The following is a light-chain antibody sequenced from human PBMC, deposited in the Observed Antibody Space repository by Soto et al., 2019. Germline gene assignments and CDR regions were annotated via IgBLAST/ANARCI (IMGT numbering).Light chain of an antibody. J-gene: IGLJ3*02. Sequence: QSALTQPASVSGSPGQSITISCTGTSSDVGGYNYVSWYQQHPGKAPKLIIYDVSNRPSGVSNRFSGSKSGNTASLTISGLQAEDEADYYCSSYTSSSTWVFGGGTNSPS. CDR3: SSYTSSSTWV. V-gene: IGLV2-14*01. CDR2: DVS. CDR1: SSDVGGYNY.